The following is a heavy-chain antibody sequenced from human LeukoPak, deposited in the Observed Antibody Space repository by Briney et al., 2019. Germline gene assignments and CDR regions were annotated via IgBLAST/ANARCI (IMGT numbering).Heavy chain of an antibody. D-gene: IGHD3-16*01. Sequence: GGSLRLSCAASGFTFSSYAMHWVRQAPGKGLEYVSAISSNGGSTYYANSVKGRFTISRDNSKNTLYLQMGSLRAEDMAVYYCARGAVLFRPLMDYWGQGTLVTVSS. V-gene: IGHV3-64*01. CDR2: ISSNGGST. CDR3: ARGAVLFRPLMDY. J-gene: IGHJ4*02. CDR1: GFTFSSYA.